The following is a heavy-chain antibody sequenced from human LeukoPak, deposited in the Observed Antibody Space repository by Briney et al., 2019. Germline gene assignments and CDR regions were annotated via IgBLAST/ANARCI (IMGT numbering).Heavy chain of an antibody. CDR3: ATQSGYDPYYYGMDV. V-gene: IGHV5-51*01. J-gene: IGHJ6*02. Sequence: GASLQISCKGSGYSFTSYWIGWVRQMPGKGLEWMGIIYPGDSDTRYSPSFQGQVTISADKSISTAYLQWSSLKASDTAMYYCATQSGYDPYYYGMDVWGQGTTVTVSS. CDR1: GYSFTSYW. CDR2: IYPGDSDT. D-gene: IGHD5-12*01.